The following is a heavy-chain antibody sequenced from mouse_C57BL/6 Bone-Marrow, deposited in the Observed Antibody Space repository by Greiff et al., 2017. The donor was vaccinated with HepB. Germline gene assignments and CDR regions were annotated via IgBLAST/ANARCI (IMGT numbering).Heavy chain of an antibody. J-gene: IGHJ1*03. D-gene: IGHD1-1*01. CDR3: ARAASPTVPWYFDV. CDR1: GFSINSDCY. V-gene: IGHV3-3*01. Sequence: EVQVVESGPSLVRPSQTLSLTCTVTGFSINSDCYWIWIRQFPGNKLEYIGYTFYSGITYYNPSLESRTYITRDTSKNQFSLKLSSVTTEDTAPYYCARAASPTVPWYFDVWGTGTTVTVSS. CDR2: TFYSGIT.